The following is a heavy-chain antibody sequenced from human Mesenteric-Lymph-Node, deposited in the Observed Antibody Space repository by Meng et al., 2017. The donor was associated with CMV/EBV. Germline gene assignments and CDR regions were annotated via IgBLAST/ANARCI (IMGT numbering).Heavy chain of an antibody. D-gene: IGHD3-3*01. J-gene: IGHJ4*02. CDR2: INQSGST. CDR1: GGTLRGDD. Sequence: GGTLRGDDWSRIRQPPGKGLEWIGEINQSGSTKDDPSLKNRVTISVDTSKNQFTLKMSSVTAADTAVYYCSWGGDDFWSGPPLDYWGQGTLVTVSS. V-gene: IGHV4-34*08. CDR3: SWGGDDFWSGPPLDY.